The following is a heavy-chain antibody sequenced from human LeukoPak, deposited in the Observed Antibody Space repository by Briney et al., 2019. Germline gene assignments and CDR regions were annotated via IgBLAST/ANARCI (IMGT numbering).Heavy chain of an antibody. Sequence: GRSLRLSCAASGYTFDDYAMHWVRQAPGKGLECVSGISWNSGSIGYADSVKGRFTISRDNAENSLYLQMNSLRAEDMALYYCAKGTCSSTSCYFDYWGQGTLVTVSS. CDR1: GYTFDDYA. CDR3: AKGTCSSTSCYFDY. V-gene: IGHV3-9*03. J-gene: IGHJ4*02. D-gene: IGHD2-2*01. CDR2: ISWNSGSI.